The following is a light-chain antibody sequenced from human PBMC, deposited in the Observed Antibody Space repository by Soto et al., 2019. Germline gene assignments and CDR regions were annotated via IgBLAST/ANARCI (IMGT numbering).Light chain of an antibody. CDR1: SNDVGAYNY. V-gene: IGLV2-11*01. Sequence: QSALTQPRSVSGSPGQSVFISCTGTSNDVGAYNYVSWYQQHPGKAPKLVIYDVSERPSGVPARFSGSKSGNTASLTISGLQAEDEADYFCCSYAVRDTFYVFGTGTKVTVL. J-gene: IGLJ1*01. CDR3: CSYAVRDTFYV. CDR2: DVS.